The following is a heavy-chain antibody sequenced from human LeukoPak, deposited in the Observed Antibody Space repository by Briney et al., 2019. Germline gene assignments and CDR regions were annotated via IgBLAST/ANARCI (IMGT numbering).Heavy chain of an antibody. Sequence: SETLSLTCTVSGYSISSGYYWGWIRQPPGKGLEWIGEINHSGSTNYNPSLKSRVTISVDTSKNQFSLKLSSVTAADTAVYYCARRANYDFWSGLLYWGQGTLVTVSS. CDR3: ARRANYDFWSGLLY. V-gene: IGHV4-38-2*02. CDR1: GYSISSGYY. J-gene: IGHJ4*02. D-gene: IGHD3-3*01. CDR2: INHSGST.